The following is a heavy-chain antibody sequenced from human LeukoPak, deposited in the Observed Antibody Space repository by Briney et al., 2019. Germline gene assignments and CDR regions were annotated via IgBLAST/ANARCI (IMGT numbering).Heavy chain of an antibody. CDR3: ARDWDGYNSDY. Sequence: GGSLRLSCAASGFTFSSYWMPWVRQAPGKGLMWVSRINGDGSSTSYADSVKGRFTISRDNAKNTLYLQMNSLRAEDTAVYYCARDWDGYNSDYWGQGTLVTVSS. D-gene: IGHD5-24*01. V-gene: IGHV3-74*01. J-gene: IGHJ4*02. CDR2: INGDGSST. CDR1: GFTFSSYW.